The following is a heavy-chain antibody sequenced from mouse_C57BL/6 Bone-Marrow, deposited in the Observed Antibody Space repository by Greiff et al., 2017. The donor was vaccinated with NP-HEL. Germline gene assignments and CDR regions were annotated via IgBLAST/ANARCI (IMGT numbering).Heavy chain of an antibody. CDR3: ARSNWDHFDY. J-gene: IGHJ2*01. Sequence: QVQLKESGAELVKPGASVKMSCKASGYTFTSYWITWVKQRPGQGLEWIGDIYPGSGSTNYNEKFKSKATLTVDTSSSTAYMQLSSLTSEDSAVYYCARSNWDHFDYWGQGTTRTVSS. CDR1: GYTFTSYW. D-gene: IGHD4-1*01. V-gene: IGHV1-55*01. CDR2: IYPGSGST.